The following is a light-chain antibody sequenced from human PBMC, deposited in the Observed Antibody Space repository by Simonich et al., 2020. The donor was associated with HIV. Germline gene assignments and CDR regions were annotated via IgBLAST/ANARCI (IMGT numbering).Light chain of an antibody. CDR2: DAS. Sequence: QSALTQPASVSESPGQSITISCTGTSSDVGGYNYVSWYQPHPGKAPKLMIYDASRRPAGVSNRFSGSKSGNTASLTISGLQAEDEADYYCSSYTSSSTLVFGGGTKLTVL. V-gene: IGLV2-14*03. CDR1: SSDVGGYNY. CDR3: SSYTSSSTLV. J-gene: IGLJ2*01.